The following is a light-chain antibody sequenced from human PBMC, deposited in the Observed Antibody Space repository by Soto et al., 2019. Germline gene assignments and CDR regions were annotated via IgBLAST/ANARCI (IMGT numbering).Light chain of an antibody. CDR1: QRVTSKY. V-gene: IGKV3-20*01. CDR3: QQYGSSVQ. Sequence: EIVLTQSPDTLHLSPGERATLSCRASQRVTSKYLAWYQQKPGQAPRLLIHGASNEATGIPDRFSGSGSGTDFSLTIRRLEPEDFALYYCQQYGSSVQFGGGTKVEIK. J-gene: IGKJ4*02. CDR2: GAS.